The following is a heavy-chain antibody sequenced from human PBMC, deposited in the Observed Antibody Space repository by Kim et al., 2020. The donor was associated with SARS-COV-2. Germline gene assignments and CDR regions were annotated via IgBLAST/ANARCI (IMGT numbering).Heavy chain of an antibody. Sequence: GGSLRHSCVASGFSFRTYGLHWVRQAPGKGLEWVAVICNDGTDKYYAESVKGRFTISRDNAKNTLYLQMHSLRAEDTAVYYCTKGTGCRSWDIGHWGQGT. D-gene: IGHD1-26*01. V-gene: IGHV3-33*03. CDR1: GFSFRTYG. CDR3: TKGTGCRSWDIGH. CDR2: ICNDGTDK. J-gene: IGHJ4*02.